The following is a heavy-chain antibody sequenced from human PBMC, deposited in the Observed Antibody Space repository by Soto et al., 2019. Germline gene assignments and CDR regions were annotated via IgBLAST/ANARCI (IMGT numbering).Heavy chain of an antibody. CDR2: INPNSGGT. Sequence: ASVKVSCKASGYTFTGYYMHWVRQAPGQGLEWMGWINPNSGGTNYAQKSQGWVTMTRDTSISTAYMELSRLRSDDTAVDYCARRSIAARGDYYYGMDVWGQGTRVTVSS. V-gene: IGHV1-2*04. CDR3: ARRSIAARGDYYYGMDV. J-gene: IGHJ6*02. D-gene: IGHD6-6*01. CDR1: GYTFTGYY.